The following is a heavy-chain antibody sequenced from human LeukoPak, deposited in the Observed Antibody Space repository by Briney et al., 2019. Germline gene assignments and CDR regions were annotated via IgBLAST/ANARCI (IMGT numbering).Heavy chain of an antibody. CDR2: IKQDGSEK. J-gene: IGHJ3*02. V-gene: IGHV3-7*01. Sequence: GGSLRLSCAASGFTFSSYWMSWVRQAPGKGLEWVANIKQDGSEKYYVDSVKGRFTISRDNAKNSLYLQMNSLRAEDTAVYYCARSFGYDSSGYYPDAFDIWSQGTMVTVSS. CDR3: ARSFGYDSSGYYPDAFDI. CDR1: GFTFSSYW. D-gene: IGHD3-22*01.